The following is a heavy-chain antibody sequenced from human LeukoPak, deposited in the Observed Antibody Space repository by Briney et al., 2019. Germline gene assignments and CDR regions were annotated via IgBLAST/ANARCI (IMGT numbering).Heavy chain of an antibody. CDR2: IYYSGST. Sequence: SETLSLTCTVSGGSISSYYWSWIRQPPGKGLEWIGYIYYSGSTNYNPSLKSRVTISVDTSKNQFSLKLSSVTAADPAVYYCARQVDRWAYDAFDIWGQGTMVTVSS. CDR1: GGSISSYY. CDR3: ARQVDRWAYDAFDI. J-gene: IGHJ3*02. D-gene: IGHD3-22*01. V-gene: IGHV4-59*08.